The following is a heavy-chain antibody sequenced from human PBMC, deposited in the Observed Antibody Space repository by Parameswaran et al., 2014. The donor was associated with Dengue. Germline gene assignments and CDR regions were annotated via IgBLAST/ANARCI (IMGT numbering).Heavy chain of an antibody. CDR3: ARDPLWFGESQYYFDY. D-gene: IGHD3-10*01. J-gene: IGHJ4*02. V-gene: IGHV4-39*07. CDR2: IYYSGST. Sequence: WIRQPPGKGLEWIGSIYYSGSTYYNLSLKSRVTISVDTSKNQFSLKLSSVTAADTAVHYCARDPLWFGESQYYFDYWGQGTLVTVSS.